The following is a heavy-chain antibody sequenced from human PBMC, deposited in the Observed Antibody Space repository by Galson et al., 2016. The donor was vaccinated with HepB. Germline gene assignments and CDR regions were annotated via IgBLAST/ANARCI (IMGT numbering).Heavy chain of an antibody. CDR3: ARTRLTLVRGVEPNWFDP. CDR1: GGSITSDGYY. D-gene: IGHD3-10*01. J-gene: IGHJ5*02. Sequence: TLSLTCTVSGGSITSDGYYWSWIRQHPGTGLEWIGFIYYSGSTYYNPSLQRRLTISVETSMSQFSLKLRSVTAADTAVYYCARTRLTLVRGVEPNWFDPWGQGTQGTGSA. CDR2: IYYSGST. V-gene: IGHV4-31*03.